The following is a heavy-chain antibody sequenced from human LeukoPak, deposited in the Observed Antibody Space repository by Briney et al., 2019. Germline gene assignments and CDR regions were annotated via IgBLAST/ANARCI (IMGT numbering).Heavy chain of an antibody. V-gene: IGHV3-7*01. CDR2: IKQDGSEK. CDR3: AKDISLTATTNGVDV. CDR1: GCTFSSYW. D-gene: IGHD1-26*01. J-gene: IGHJ6*01. Sequence: PGGSLRLSCAASGCTFSSYWMSWVRQAPGKGLEWVDNIKQDGSEKYYVDSVKGRFTISRGNAKNSLYLQMNSLRAEDTAVYYCAKDISLTATTNGVDVWGQGTTVTVSS.